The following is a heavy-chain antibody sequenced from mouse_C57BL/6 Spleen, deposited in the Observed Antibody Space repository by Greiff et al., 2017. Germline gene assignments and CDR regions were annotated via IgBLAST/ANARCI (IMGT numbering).Heavy chain of an antibody. CDR3: APYGNYAMDY. J-gene: IGHJ4*01. CDR1: GYTFTSYG. Sequence: LQQSGAELARPGASVKLSCKASGYTFTSYGISWVKQRTGQGLEWIGEIYPRSGSTYYNEKFKGKATLTADKSSSTAYMELRSLTSEDSAVYFCAPYGNYAMDYWGQGTSVTVSS. D-gene: IGHD2-1*01. V-gene: IGHV1-81*01. CDR2: IYPRSGST.